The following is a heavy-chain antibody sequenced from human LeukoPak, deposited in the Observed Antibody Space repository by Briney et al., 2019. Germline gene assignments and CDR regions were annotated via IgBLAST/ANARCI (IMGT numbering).Heavy chain of an antibody. J-gene: IGHJ4*02. D-gene: IGHD3-10*01. Sequence: PGGSLRLSCAASGFTFSSYSMNWVRQAPGKGLEWVSSISSSSSYIYYADSVKGRFTISRDNAKNSLYLQMNSLRAEDTAVYYCARDRITMVRGASWYFDYWGQGTLVTVSS. CDR2: ISSSSSYI. CDR1: GFTFSSYS. CDR3: ARDRITMVRGASWYFDY. V-gene: IGHV3-21*01.